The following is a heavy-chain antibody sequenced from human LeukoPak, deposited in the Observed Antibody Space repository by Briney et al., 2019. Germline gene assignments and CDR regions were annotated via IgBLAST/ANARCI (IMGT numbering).Heavy chain of an antibody. Sequence: PGGSLRLSCAASGFIFSSYDFNWVRQAPGKGLEWVSYISSRSRTIYYADSVKGRFTISRDNAQKSLYLQINSLRGDDTALYYCVGGTRAFDVWGQGTMVTVSS. J-gene: IGHJ3*01. CDR2: ISSRSRTI. CDR1: GFIFSSYD. V-gene: IGHV3-48*04. CDR3: VGGTRAFDV.